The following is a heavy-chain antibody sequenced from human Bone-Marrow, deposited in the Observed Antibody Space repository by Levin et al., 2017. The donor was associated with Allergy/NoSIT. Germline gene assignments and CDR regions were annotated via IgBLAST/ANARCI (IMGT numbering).Heavy chain of an antibody. CDR1: GGSISSSSYY. J-gene: IGHJ5*02. CDR2: IYYSGST. V-gene: IGHV4-39*01. D-gene: IGHD3-10*01. Sequence: TASETLSLTCTVSGGSISSSSYYWGWIRQPPGKGLEWIGSIYYSGSTYYNPSLKSRVTISVDTSKNQFSLKLSSVTAADTAVYYCARRPGVILWFGAPHGFDPWGQGTLVTVSS. CDR3: ARRPGVILWFGAPHGFDP.